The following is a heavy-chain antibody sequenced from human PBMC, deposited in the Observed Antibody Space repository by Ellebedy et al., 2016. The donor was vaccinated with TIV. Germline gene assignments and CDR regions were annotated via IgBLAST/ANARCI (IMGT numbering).Heavy chain of an antibody. V-gene: IGHV4-4*07. CDR2: IYTSGST. Sequence: MPSETLSLTCTVSGGSISSYYWSWIRQPAGKGLEWIGRIYTSGSTNYNPSLKSRVTMSVDTSKNQFSLKLRSVTAADTAVYYCARDLYYDFWSGSYNWFDPWGQGTLVTVSS. CDR3: ARDLYYDFWSGSYNWFDP. CDR1: GGSISSYY. D-gene: IGHD3-3*01. J-gene: IGHJ5*02.